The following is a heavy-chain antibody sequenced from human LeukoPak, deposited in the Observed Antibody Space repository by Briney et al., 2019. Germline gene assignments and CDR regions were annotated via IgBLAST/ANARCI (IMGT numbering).Heavy chain of an antibody. CDR3: ARGSTSDWPLEY. V-gene: IGHV1-3*01. CDR2: INAHNGDT. Sequence: ASVTVSCTASGYTFIKYAIYWVRQAPGQRLVWLGWINAHNGDTKYPQTFQGRVAITRDTSASIVYMELSTLRFGDTAVYYCARGSTSDWPLEYWGRGILVTVSS. CDR1: GYTFIKYA. J-gene: IGHJ4*02. D-gene: IGHD2-21*02.